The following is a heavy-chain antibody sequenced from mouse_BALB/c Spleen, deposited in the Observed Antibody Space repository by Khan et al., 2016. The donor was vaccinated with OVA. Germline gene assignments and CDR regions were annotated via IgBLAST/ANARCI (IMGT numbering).Heavy chain of an antibody. CDR2: ISSGGSYT. CDR1: GFTFSSFG. Sequence: VQLKESGGDLVKPGGSLKLSCAASGFTFSSFGMSWIRQTPDKRLEWVATISSGGSYTYYLDSVKGRFTISRDNAKNTLYLQMSSLKSEDTAMYYCARQYSNSFFEYWGQGTTLTVSS. D-gene: IGHD2-5*01. CDR3: ARQYSNSFFEY. V-gene: IGHV5-6*01. J-gene: IGHJ2*01.